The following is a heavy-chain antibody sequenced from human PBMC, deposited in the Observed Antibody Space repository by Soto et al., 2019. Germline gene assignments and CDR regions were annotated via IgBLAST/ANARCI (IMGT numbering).Heavy chain of an antibody. D-gene: IGHD2-2*01. V-gene: IGHV1-18*01. Sequence: SVKVCSKDSGYAINSNCISWVRQAPGQGLEWMGWISAYNGNTNYAQKLQGRVTMTTDTSTSTVYMELSSLRSEDTAVYYCARTDGTSSSSSYCAYWGQGTLVTVSS. CDR3: ARTDGTSSSSSYCAY. CDR2: ISAYNGNT. J-gene: IGHJ4*02. CDR1: GYAINSNC.